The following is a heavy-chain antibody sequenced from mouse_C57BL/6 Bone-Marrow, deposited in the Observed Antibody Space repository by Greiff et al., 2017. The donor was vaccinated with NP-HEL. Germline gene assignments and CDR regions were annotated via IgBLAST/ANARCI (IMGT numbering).Heavy chain of an antibody. J-gene: IGHJ3*01. D-gene: IGHD2-4*01. CDR1: GYSITSGYY. V-gene: IGHV3-6*01. CDR3: ARDGAGLRGDWFAY. CDR2: ISYDGSN. Sequence: VQLKESGPGLVKPSQSLSLTCSVTGYSITSGYYWDWIRQFPGNKLEWMGYISYDGSNNYNPSLKNRISITRDTSKNQFFLKLNSVTTEDTATYYCARDGAGLRGDWFAYWGQGTLVTVSA.